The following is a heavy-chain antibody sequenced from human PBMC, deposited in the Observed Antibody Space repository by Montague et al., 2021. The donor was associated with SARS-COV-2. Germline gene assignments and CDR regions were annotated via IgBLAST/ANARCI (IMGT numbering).Heavy chain of an antibody. CDR2: VDQGGKT. J-gene: IGHJ4*02. Sequence: SETLSLTCAVYGGSFHIFSWGWIRQSPGKGLGWIGEVDQGGKTNYNPSLKSRVTISVDTSKNQFSLNLTSVTAADAAMYYCVRGTRVVGVTPGFRWWGQGTQVAVSS. CDR1: GGSFHIFS. D-gene: IGHD1-26*01. CDR3: VRGTRVVGVTPGFRW. V-gene: IGHV4-34*01.